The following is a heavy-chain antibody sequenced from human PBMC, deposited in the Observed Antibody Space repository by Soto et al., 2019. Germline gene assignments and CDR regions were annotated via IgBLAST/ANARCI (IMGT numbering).Heavy chain of an antibody. Sequence: SETLSLTRTVSGGSISSYYWSWIRQPPGKGLEWIGYIYYSGSTNYNPSLKSRVTISVDTSKNQFSLKLSSVTAADTAVYYCAGGDYYESAFDIWGQGTMVTV. CDR2: IYYSGST. V-gene: IGHV4-59*01. CDR3: AGGDYYESAFDI. CDR1: GGSISSYY. D-gene: IGHD3-22*01. J-gene: IGHJ3*02.